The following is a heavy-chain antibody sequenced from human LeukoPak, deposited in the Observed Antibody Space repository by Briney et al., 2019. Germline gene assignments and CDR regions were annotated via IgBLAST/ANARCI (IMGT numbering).Heavy chain of an antibody. Sequence: SETLSLTCTVSGGSISSGGYYRSWIRQHPGKGLEWIGYIYYSGSTYYNPSLKSRVTISVDTSKNQFSLKLSSVTAADTAVYYCVSRPVVRGVIRFDYWGQGTLVTVSS. D-gene: IGHD3-10*01. V-gene: IGHV4-31*03. CDR2: IYYSGST. J-gene: IGHJ4*02. CDR1: GGSISSGGYY. CDR3: VSRPVVRGVIRFDY.